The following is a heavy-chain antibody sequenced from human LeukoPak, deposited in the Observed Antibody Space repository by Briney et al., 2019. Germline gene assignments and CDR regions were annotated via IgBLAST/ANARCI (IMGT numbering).Heavy chain of an antibody. J-gene: IGHJ4*02. Sequence: GGSLRLSCAASGFTLSSYEFNWVRQAPGKGLEWVSSMSGSGGSTYYADSVKGRFTISRDNSKNTLYLQMNNLRAEDTALYYCAKNQGQWLVPVDYWGQGTLVTVSS. CDR1: GFTLSSYE. CDR2: MSGSGGST. D-gene: IGHD6-19*01. V-gene: IGHV3-23*01. CDR3: AKNQGQWLVPVDY.